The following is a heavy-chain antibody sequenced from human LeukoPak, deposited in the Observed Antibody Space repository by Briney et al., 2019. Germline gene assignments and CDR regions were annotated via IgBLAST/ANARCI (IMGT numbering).Heavy chain of an antibody. J-gene: IGHJ4*02. D-gene: IGHD3-9*01. V-gene: IGHV4-4*02. CDR1: GGSISSSNW. Sequence: PSQTLSLTCAVSGGSISSSNWWSWVRQPPGKGLEWIGEIYHSGSTNYNPSLKSRVTISVDKSKNQFSLKLSSVTAADTAVYYCARARDDILTGNFDYWGQGTLVTVSS. CDR3: ARARDDILTGNFDY. CDR2: IYHSGST.